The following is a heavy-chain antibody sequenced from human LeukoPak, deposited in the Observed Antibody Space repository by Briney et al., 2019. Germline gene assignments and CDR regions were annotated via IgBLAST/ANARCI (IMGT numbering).Heavy chain of an antibody. D-gene: IGHD3-22*01. CDR2: INHSGST. V-gene: IGHV4-34*01. Sequence: SGTLSLTCAVYGGSFSGYYWSWIRQPPGKGLEWIGEINHSGSTNYNPSLKSRVTISVDTSKNQFSLKLSSVTAADTAVYYCARGLYYYDSSGYHFYWGQGTLVTVSS. J-gene: IGHJ4*02. CDR1: GGSFSGYY. CDR3: ARGLYYYDSSGYHFY.